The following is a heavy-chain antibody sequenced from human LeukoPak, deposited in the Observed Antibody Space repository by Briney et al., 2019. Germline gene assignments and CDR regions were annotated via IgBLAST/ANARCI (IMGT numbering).Heavy chain of an antibody. CDR3: AREVDTLTDYYYGMDV. CDR1: GFTLSSYA. V-gene: IGHV3-30-3*01. J-gene: IGHJ6*02. D-gene: IGHD5-18*01. CDR2: ISYDGSNK. Sequence: GGSLRLSCAASGFTLSSYAMHWVRQAPGKGLEWVAVISYDGSNKYYADSVKGRFTISRDNSKNTLYLQMNSLRAEDTAVYYCAREVDTLTDYYYGMDVWGQGTTVTVSS.